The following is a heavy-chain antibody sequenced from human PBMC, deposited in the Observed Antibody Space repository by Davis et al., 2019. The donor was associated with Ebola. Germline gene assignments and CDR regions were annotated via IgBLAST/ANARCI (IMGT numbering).Heavy chain of an antibody. CDR1: GFTFSDYY. CDR3: ARDILNDFTWKGPFDS. CDR2: ISSSGSTI. J-gene: IGHJ4*02. D-gene: IGHD3/OR15-3a*01. V-gene: IGHV3-11*01. Sequence: GESLKISCAASGFTFSDYYMSWIRQAPGKGLEWVSYISSSGSTIYYADSVKGRFTISRDNAKNSLYLQMNSLRAEDTAVYYCARDILNDFTWKGPFDSWGQGTLVIVSS.